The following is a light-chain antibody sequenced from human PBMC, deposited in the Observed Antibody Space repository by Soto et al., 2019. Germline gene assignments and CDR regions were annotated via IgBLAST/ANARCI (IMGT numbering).Light chain of an antibody. CDR3: QQYGSSPRYT. J-gene: IGKJ2*01. Sequence: EIVLTQSPGTLSLSPGERATLSCRASQSVRSSYLAWYQQKPGQAPRLLIYGASSRATGIPDRFSGSGSGTDFTLTISILEPEDFAVYYCQQYGSSPRYTFGQGTKVDIK. V-gene: IGKV3-20*01. CDR2: GAS. CDR1: QSVRSSY.